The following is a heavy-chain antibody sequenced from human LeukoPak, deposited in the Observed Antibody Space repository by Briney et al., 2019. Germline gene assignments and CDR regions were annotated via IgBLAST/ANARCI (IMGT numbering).Heavy chain of an antibody. CDR2: IYPGDSDT. CDR3: ARSSASSGYYDYFDY. Sequence: GESLKISCKGSGYSFTSYWIGWVRQMPGKGLEWMAIIYPGDSDTRYSPSFQGQVTISADKSISTAYLQWSSLKASDTAMYYCARSSASSGYYDYFDYWGQGTLVTVSS. CDR1: GYSFTSYW. V-gene: IGHV5-51*01. D-gene: IGHD3-22*01. J-gene: IGHJ4*02.